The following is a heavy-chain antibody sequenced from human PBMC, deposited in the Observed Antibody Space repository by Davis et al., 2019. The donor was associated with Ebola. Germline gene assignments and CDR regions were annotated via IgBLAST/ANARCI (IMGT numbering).Heavy chain of an antibody. J-gene: IGHJ3*02. V-gene: IGHV1-46*03. CDR1: LYILTNYY. Sequence: SVPVSRLASLYILTNYYMHRARHPPGQGLEWMGMIIPSGGSAMSAQKFQGRVTMTRDTSSSTVAMELSSLRSDDTAMYYCARDPIVGATPMWGHGTMLTVAS. CDR2: IIPSGGSA. CDR3: ARDPIVGATPM. D-gene: IGHD1-26*01.